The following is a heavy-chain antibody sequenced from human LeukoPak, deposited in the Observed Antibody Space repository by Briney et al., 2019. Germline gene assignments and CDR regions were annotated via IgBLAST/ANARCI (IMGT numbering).Heavy chain of an antibody. J-gene: IGHJ4*02. Sequence: SETLSLTCAVYGGSFSGYYWSWIRQPPGKGLEWIGYIYYSGSTNYNPSLKSRVTISVDTSKNQFSLKLSSVTAADTAVYYCARAGYGYFFDYWGQGTLVTVSS. D-gene: IGHD5-18*01. V-gene: IGHV4-59*01. CDR2: IYYSGST. CDR1: GGSFSGYY. CDR3: ARAGYGYFFDY.